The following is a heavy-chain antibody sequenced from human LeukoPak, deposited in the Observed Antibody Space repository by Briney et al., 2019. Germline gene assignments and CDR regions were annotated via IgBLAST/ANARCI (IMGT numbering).Heavy chain of an antibody. J-gene: IGHJ3*02. V-gene: IGHV4-4*08. CDR3: ARDLAVIGAFDI. Sequence: SSETLSLTCTVSGGSISSYYWSWIRQPPGKGLEWIGRIYTSGSTNYNPSLKSRVTISVDTSKNQFSLKLSSVTAADTAVYYCARDLAVIGAFDIWGQGTMVTVSS. CDR2: IYTSGST. D-gene: IGHD3-22*01. CDR1: GGSISSYY.